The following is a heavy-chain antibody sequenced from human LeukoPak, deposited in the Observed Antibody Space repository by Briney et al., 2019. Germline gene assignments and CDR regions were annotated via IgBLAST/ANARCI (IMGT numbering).Heavy chain of an antibody. V-gene: IGHV3-30*18. J-gene: IGHJ4*02. D-gene: IGHD6-13*01. Sequence: PGRSLRLSCAASGFTFSSYGMHWVRQAPGKGLEWVAVISYDGSNKYYADSVRGRFTISRDNSKNTLYLQMNSLRAEDTAVYHCAKDMYSSSWYYFDYWGQGTLVTVSS. CDR2: ISYDGSNK. CDR1: GFTFSSYG. CDR3: AKDMYSSSWYYFDY.